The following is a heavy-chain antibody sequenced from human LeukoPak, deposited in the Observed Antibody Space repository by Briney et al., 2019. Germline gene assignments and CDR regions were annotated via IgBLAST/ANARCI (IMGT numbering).Heavy chain of an antibody. J-gene: IGHJ4*02. CDR2: IYSDGNT. CDR3: AKAGTTTISYFDY. D-gene: IGHD1/OR15-1a*01. V-gene: IGHV3-53*01. CDR1: GFTVSSIY. Sequence: GGSLRLSCAVSGFTVSSIYMSWVRQAPGKGLEWVSFIYSDGNTYYADSVKGRFTISRDNSKNTLYLQVNSLRAEDTAVYYCAKAGTTTISYFDYWGQGTLVTVSS.